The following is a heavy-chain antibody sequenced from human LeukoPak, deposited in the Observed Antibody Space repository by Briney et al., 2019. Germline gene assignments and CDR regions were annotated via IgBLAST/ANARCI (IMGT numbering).Heavy chain of an antibody. D-gene: IGHD2-21*02. CDR2: ISYDGSNK. CDR1: GFTFSSYG. V-gene: IGHV3-30*03. CDR3: AREGTVVTAIVPNYDY. Sequence: GSLRLSCAASGFTFSSYGMHWVRQAPGKGLEWVAVISYDGSNKYYADSVRGRFTISRDNSKNTLYLQMNSLRAEDTAVYYCAREGTVVTAIVPNYDYWGQGTLVTVSS. J-gene: IGHJ4*02.